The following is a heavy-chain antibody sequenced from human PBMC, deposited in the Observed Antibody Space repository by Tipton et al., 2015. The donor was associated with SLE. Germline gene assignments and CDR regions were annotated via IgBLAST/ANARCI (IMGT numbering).Heavy chain of an antibody. Sequence: TLSLTCAVSDDSISSGGYSWSWIRQPPGKGLEWIGEINHSGSTNYNPSLKSRVTISVDTSKNQFSLKLSSVTAADTAVYYCARVIFSSSWPYFDHWGRGTLVTVYS. D-gene: IGHD6-13*01. CDR3: ARVIFSSSWPYFDH. V-gene: IGHV4-30-2*01. J-gene: IGHJ4*02. CDR1: DDSISSGGYS. CDR2: INHSGST.